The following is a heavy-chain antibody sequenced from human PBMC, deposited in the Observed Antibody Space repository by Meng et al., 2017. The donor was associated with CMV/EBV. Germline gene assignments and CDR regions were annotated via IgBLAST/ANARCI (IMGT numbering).Heavy chain of an antibody. Sequence: ASVKVSCKASGYTFTGYYMHWVRQAPGQGLEWMGWINPNSGGTNYAQKFQGRVTMTRDTSIRTAYMELGRLRSDDTAVYYCARWGGTYRLALGYFDYWGQGTLVTVSS. CDR3: ARWGGTYRLALGYFDY. J-gene: IGHJ4*02. CDR2: INPNSGGT. V-gene: IGHV1-2*02. CDR1: GYTFTGYY. D-gene: IGHD6-19*01.